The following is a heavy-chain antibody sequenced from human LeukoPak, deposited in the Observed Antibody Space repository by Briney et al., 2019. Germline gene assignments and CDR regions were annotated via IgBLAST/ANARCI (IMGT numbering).Heavy chain of an antibody. Sequence: GGSLRLSCAASGFTFSSYSMNWVRQAPGKGLEWVSYISSSSSTIYYADSVKGRFTISRDNAKNSLYPQMNSLRAEDTAVYYCAGDSRSDWFDPWGQGTLVTVSS. CDR3: AGDSRSDWFDP. CDR1: GFTFSSYS. D-gene: IGHD3-10*01. V-gene: IGHV3-48*01. J-gene: IGHJ5*02. CDR2: ISSSSSTI.